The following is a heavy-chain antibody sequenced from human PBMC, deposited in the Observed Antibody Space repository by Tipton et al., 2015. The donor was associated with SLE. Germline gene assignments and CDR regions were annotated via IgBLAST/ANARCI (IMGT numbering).Heavy chain of an antibody. CDR3: ARAPLRLGDVDWNYYMDV. J-gene: IGHJ6*03. CDR1: GVSISSHY. D-gene: IGHD3-16*01. Sequence: GLVKPSETMSLTCSVSGVSISSHYWSWIRQPPGKGLEWIGNIYHSGNTYYNPSLKSRVTISVDTSKNQFSLKLSSVTAADTAVYYCARAPLRLGDVDWNYYMDVWGKGTTVTVSS. V-gene: IGHV4-59*08. CDR2: IYHSGNT.